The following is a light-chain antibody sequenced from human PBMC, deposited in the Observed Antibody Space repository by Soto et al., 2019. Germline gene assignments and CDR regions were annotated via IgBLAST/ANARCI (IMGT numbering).Light chain of an antibody. Sequence: DLQMTQSHSTLSASVGDRVTITCRASQSISSWLAWYQQKPGKAPKLLIYAASSLQSGVPSRFSGSGSGTDFTLTISSLQPEDFASYYCQQSFSTPPTFGQGTKVDIK. CDR3: QQSFSTPPT. CDR2: AAS. CDR1: QSISSW. J-gene: IGKJ1*01. V-gene: IGKV1-39*01.